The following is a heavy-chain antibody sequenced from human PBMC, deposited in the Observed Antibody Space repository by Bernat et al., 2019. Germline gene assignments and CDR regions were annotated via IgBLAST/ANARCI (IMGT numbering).Heavy chain of an antibody. CDR2: INQSGST. D-gene: IGHD2-2*01. CDR1: GGSFSGYY. J-gene: IGHJ4*02. CDR3: ARGVEWDIVVVPAGPTHYYFAY. Sequence: QVQLQQWGAGLLKPSETLSLTCAVYGGSFSGYYWSWIRQPPGKGLEWIGEINQSGSTNYNPSPKSRVTISVDPSKDQFSLKLSSVTAADTAVYYCARGVEWDIVVVPAGPTHYYFAYWGQGTLVPVSS. V-gene: IGHV4-34*01.